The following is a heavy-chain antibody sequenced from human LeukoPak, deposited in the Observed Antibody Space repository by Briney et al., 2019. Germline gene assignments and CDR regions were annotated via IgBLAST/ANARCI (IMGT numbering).Heavy chain of an antibody. J-gene: IGHJ4*02. Sequence: SETLSLTRTVSGGSISSYYWSWIRQPPGKGLEWIGYIYYSGSTNYNPSLKSRVTISVDTSKNQFSLKLSSVTAADTAVYYCAREVWGSIDYWGQGTLVTVSS. CDR1: GGSISSYY. CDR2: IYYSGST. CDR3: AREVWGSIDY. D-gene: IGHD3-16*01. V-gene: IGHV4-59*01.